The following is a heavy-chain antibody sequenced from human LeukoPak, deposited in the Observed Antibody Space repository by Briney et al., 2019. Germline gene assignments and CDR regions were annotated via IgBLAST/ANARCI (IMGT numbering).Heavy chain of an antibody. CDR2: IIPILGIA. CDR3: ATGYSSGWY. V-gene: IGHV1-69*04. Sequence: ASVKVSCKASGGTFSSYAISWVRQAPGRGLEWMGRIIPILGIANYAQKFQGRVTITADKSTSTAYMELSSLRAEDTAVYYCATGYSSGWYWGQGTLVTVSS. D-gene: IGHD6-19*01. CDR1: GGTFSSYA. J-gene: IGHJ4*02.